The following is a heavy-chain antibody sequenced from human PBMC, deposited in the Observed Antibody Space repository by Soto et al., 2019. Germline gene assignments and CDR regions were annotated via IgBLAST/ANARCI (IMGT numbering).Heavy chain of an antibody. J-gene: IGHJ4*02. Sequence: GGSLRLSCAASGFTFSSYWMSWVRQAPGKGLEWVANIKQDGSEKYYVDSVKGRFTISRDNAKNSLYLQMNSLRAEDTAVYYCARVALHYSSGWYGYWGQGTLVTVSS. CDR3: ARVALHYSSGWYGY. CDR1: GFTFSSYW. CDR2: IKQDGSEK. V-gene: IGHV3-7*03. D-gene: IGHD6-19*01.